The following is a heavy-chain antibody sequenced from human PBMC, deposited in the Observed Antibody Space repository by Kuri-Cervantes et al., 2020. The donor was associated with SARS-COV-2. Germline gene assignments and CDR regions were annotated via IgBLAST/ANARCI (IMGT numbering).Heavy chain of an antibody. CDR1: GGTFSSYA. J-gene: IGHJ6*03. CDR3: ARVGRGRGFGEKDYYYYYMDV. Sequence: SVKVSCKASGGTFSSYAISWVRQAPGQGLEWMGGIIPIFGTANYAQKFQGRVTITADESTSTAYMELSSLRSEDTAVYYCARVGRGRGFGEKDYYYYYMDVWGKGTTVTVSS. CDR2: IIPIFGTA. D-gene: IGHD3-10*01. V-gene: IGHV1-69*13.